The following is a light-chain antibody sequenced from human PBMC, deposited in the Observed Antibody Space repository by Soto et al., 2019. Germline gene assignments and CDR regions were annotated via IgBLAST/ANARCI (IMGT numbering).Light chain of an antibody. CDR2: DAS. V-gene: IGKV1-5*01. CDR3: QQYNTHSGT. CDR1: QTVNAW. Sequence: DIRMTHSPSTLSASLGDSFTITCLASQTVNAWLAWYQHKPGKAPKPLIYDASILESGVPARFSGSGSGTEFILTISSLQPDDVGTYYCQQYNTHSGTFGQGTKVDIK. J-gene: IGKJ1*01.